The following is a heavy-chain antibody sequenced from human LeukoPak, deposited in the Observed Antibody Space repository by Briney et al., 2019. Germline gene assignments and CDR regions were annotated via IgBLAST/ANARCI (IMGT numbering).Heavy chain of an antibody. CDR3: ARDTKQWPGVYFDY. J-gene: IGHJ4*02. D-gene: IGHD6-19*01. CDR1: GYTFTSYG. Sequence: ASVKVSCKASGYTFTSYGISWVRQAPGQGLEWMGGIIPIFGTANYAQKFQGRVTITADESTSTAYMELSSLRSEDTAVYYCARDTKQWPGVYFDYWGQGTLVTVSS. CDR2: IIPIFGTA. V-gene: IGHV1-69*13.